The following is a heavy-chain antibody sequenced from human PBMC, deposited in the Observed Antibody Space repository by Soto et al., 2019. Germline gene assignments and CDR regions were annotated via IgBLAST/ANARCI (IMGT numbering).Heavy chain of an antibody. CDR3: ARSIGSSSFYFDF. CDR1: GGTFIDYA. D-gene: IGHD6-6*01. CDR2: FIPIFGSS. J-gene: IGHJ4*02. V-gene: IGHV1-69*01. Sequence: QLQLVQSGAEVKKPGSSVKLSCKASGGTFIDYAISWVRQAPGQGLEWMGGFIPIFGSSSYAQKLQGRVTSTANESTNTAHMELSGLTSGDTALYYCARSIGSSSFYFDFWGQGTLVTVSS.